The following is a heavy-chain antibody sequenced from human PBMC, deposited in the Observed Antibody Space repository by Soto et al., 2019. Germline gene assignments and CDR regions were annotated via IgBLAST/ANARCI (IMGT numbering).Heavy chain of an antibody. Sequence: GGSLRLSCAASGFTFSTYGMHWVRQAPGKGLEWVAVISYDGSNKYYADSVKGRFTISRDNSKNTLDLQMNSLRAEDTAVYYCAKDRGKVDVVPATNGYYYNYGTDVWGQGTTVTVSS. D-gene: IGHD2-2*01. CDR3: AKDRGKVDVVPATNGYYYNYGTDV. J-gene: IGHJ6*02. V-gene: IGHV3-30*18. CDR1: GFTFSTYG. CDR2: ISYDGSNK.